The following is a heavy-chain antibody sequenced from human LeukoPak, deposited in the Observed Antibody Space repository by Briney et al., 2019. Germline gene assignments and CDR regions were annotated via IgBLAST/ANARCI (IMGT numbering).Heavy chain of an antibody. CDR3: ARNDFWRSFDP. CDR2: IYYSGST. J-gene: IGHJ5*02. Sequence: SETLSLTCTVSGGSTSSYYWSWIRQPPGKGPEWIGYIYYSGSTNYNPSLKSRVTISVDTSKNQFSLKLSSVTAADTAVYYCARNDFWRSFDPWGQGTLVTVSS. V-gene: IGHV4-59*01. CDR1: GGSTSSYY. D-gene: IGHD3-3*01.